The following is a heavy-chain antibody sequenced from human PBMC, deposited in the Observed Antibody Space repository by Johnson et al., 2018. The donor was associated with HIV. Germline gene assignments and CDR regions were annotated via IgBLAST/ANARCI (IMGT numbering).Heavy chain of an antibody. J-gene: IGHJ3*02. Sequence: GGLVQPGGSLRLSCAASGFTFSSYDMHWVRQATGKGLEWVSAIGTAGDTYYAGSVKGRFTISRDNAKNSLYLQMNSLRAEDTAVYYCARSKYCSGGSCPDGFDIWGQGTMVTVSS. CDR1: GFTFSSYD. D-gene: IGHD2-15*01. CDR3: ARSKYCSGGSCPDGFDI. CDR2: IGTAGDT. V-gene: IGHV3-13*01.